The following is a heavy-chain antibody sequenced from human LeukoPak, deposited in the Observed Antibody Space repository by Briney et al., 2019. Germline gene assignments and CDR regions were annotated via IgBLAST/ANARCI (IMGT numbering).Heavy chain of an antibody. D-gene: IGHD5-18*01. CDR1: GGSISSSSYY. Sequence: SETLSLTCTVSGGSISSSSYYWGWIRQPPGKGLEWIGEINHSGSTNYNPSLKSRVTISVGTSKNQFSLKLSSVTAADTAVYYCARVAARGVQLWLRGGAFDIWGQGTMVTVSS. V-gene: IGHV4-39*07. CDR2: INHSGST. J-gene: IGHJ3*02. CDR3: ARVAARGVQLWLRGGAFDI.